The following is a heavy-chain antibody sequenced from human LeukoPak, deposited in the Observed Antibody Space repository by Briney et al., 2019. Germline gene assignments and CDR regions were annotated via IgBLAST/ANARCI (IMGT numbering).Heavy chain of an antibody. CDR1: GGSISSSSYY. D-gene: IGHD3-16*01. Sequence: SETLSLTCTVSGGSISSSSYYWGWIRQPPGKGLEYVGSLFYSGTSYYNPSLKSRVTMSVDTSKNQFSLKLSSVTAADTAVYYCVRGATALNWFDPWGQGTLVTVSS. V-gene: IGHV4-39*01. CDR3: VRGATALNWFDP. CDR2: LFYSGTS. J-gene: IGHJ5*02.